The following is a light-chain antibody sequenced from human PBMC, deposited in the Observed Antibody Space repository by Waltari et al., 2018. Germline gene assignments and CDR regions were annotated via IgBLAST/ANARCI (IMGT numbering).Light chain of an antibody. CDR3: CSYANSKWV. Sequence: QSVLTQPRSVSGSPGQSVAIPCTGTRSDVGGYDYVSWYQQYPGKAPKVMIYGVYKRPSGVPDRFSGSKSGNTASLSISGLQAEDEADYYCCSYANSKWVFGGGTKLTVL. CDR1: RSDVGGYDY. CDR2: GVY. V-gene: IGLV2-11*01. J-gene: IGLJ3*02.